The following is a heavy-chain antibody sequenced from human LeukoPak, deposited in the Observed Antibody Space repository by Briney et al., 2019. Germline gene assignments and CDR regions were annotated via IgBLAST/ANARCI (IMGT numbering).Heavy chain of an antibody. CDR1: GYTFTSYA. CDR3: ARDGGNDFDWSSYYYYYYMDV. Sequence: ASVKVSCNASGYTFTSYAMNWVRQAPGQGLEWMGWINTNTGNPTYAQGFTGRFVFSLDTSVSTAYLQISSLEAENTAVYYCARDGGNDFDWSSYYYYYYMDVWGKGTTVTVSS. D-gene: IGHD3-9*01. J-gene: IGHJ6*03. CDR2: INTNTGNP. V-gene: IGHV7-4-1*02.